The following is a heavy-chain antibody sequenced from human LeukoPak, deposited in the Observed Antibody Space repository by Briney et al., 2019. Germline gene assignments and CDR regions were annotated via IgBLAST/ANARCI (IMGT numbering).Heavy chain of an antibody. CDR3: AKDLPDRYSLEY. J-gene: IGHJ4*02. D-gene: IGHD2-15*01. CDR2: TNYDGSDR. Sequence: PGGSLRLSCAASGFTFRNYAVYWVRQAPGKGLEWVAFTNYDGSDRCYADSVKGRFTVSRDNPKNTLYLQMNSLRTEDTAVYYCAKDLPDRYSLEYWGQGTMVTVPS. CDR1: GFTFRNYA. V-gene: IGHV3-30*02.